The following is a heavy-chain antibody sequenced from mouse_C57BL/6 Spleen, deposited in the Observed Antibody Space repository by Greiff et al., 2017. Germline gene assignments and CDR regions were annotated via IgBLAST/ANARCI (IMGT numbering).Heavy chain of an antibody. V-gene: IGHV5-9-1*02. CDR1: GFTFSSYA. Sequence: EVHLVESGEGLVKPGGSLKLSCAASGFTFSSYAMSWVRQTPEKRLEWVAYISSGGDYIYYADTVKGRFTISRDNARNTLYLQMSSLKSEDTAMYYCTRHYYGSSSVDYWGQGTTLTVSS. J-gene: IGHJ2*01. CDR3: TRHYYGSSSVDY. CDR2: ISSGGDYI. D-gene: IGHD1-1*01.